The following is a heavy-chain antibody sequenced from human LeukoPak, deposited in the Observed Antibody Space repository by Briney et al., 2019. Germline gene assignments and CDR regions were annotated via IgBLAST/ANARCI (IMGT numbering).Heavy chain of an antibody. CDR2: ISSDSSYI. D-gene: IGHD3-3*02. CDR3: ARVFYSVPSISDY. J-gene: IGHJ4*02. V-gene: IGHV3-21*01. Sequence: GGSLRLSCAASGFTFSRYSMNCVRQAPGKGLEWVSLISSDSSYIYYADSVKGRFTISRDNAKNSLYLQMNSLRAEDTALYYCARVFYSVPSISDYWGQGTLVTVSS. CDR1: GFTFSRYS.